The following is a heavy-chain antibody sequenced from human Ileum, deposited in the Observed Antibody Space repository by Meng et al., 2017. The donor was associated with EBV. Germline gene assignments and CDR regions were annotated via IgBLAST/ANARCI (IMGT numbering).Heavy chain of an antibody. V-gene: IGHV4-4*02. CDR1: GGSITSSNW. D-gene: IGHD3-10*01. Sequence: GRLQESVPCRVGPSGATSLTCAVSGGSITSSNWWTWVRQPPGKGLGWIGEIFHPASTNYNPSLQSRITMSIDESKNQFSLKLYFVTAADTAVYYCASRPPYNQGVSLEYWGQGTLVIVSS. CDR2: IFHPAST. J-gene: IGHJ4*02. CDR3: ASRPPYNQGVSLEY.